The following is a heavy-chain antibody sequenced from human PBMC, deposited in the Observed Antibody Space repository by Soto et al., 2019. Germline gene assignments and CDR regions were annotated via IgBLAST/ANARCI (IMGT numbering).Heavy chain of an antibody. D-gene: IGHD3-16*02. CDR3: AESKWELSLTGL. CDR2: ISSSSSYI. V-gene: IGHV3-21*01. Sequence: GGSLRLSCAASGFTFSSYSMNWVRQAPGKGLEWVSSISSSSSYIYYADSVKGRFTISRDNAKNSLYLQMNSLRAEDTAVYYCAESKWELSLTGLWGQGTLVTVSS. CDR1: GFTFSSYS. J-gene: IGHJ4*02.